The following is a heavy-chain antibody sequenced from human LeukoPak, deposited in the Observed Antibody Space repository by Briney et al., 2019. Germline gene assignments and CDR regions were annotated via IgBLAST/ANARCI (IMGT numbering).Heavy chain of an antibody. Sequence: SETLSLTCTVSGGSISSYYWSWIRQPAGKGLEWIGRIYTSGSTNYNPSLKSRVTMSVDTSKNQFSLKLSSVTAADTAVYYCARAPLYYYGSGSYLSEFDYWGQGTLVTVSS. CDR1: GGSISSYY. D-gene: IGHD3-10*01. V-gene: IGHV4-4*07. CDR2: IYTSGST. J-gene: IGHJ4*02. CDR3: ARAPLYYYGSGSYLSEFDY.